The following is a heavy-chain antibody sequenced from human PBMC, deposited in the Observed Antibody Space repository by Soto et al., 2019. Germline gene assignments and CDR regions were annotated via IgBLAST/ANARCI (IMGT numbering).Heavy chain of an antibody. CDR2: ISGSGGSS. Sequence: GGSLRLSCAASGFAFSTYAMTWVRQAPGKGLEWVSVISGSGGSSYYAYSVKGRFTISRDNSKNTLFLQMNGLRAEDTAVYYCAKVTKRAAAGRYEYYKYGMDVWGQGTTVTVSS. CDR3: AKVTKRAAAGRYEYYKYGMDV. V-gene: IGHV3-23*01. D-gene: IGHD6-13*01. CDR1: GFAFSTYA. J-gene: IGHJ6*02.